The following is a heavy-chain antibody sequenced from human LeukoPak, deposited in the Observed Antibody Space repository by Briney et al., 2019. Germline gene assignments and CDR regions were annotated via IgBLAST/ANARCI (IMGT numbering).Heavy chain of an antibody. D-gene: IGHD3-10*01. Sequence: GGSLRLSCAASGFTFSGYSMNWVRQAPGKGLEWVSYISSSSSGIYYADSVKGRFTISRDNAKSSLYLQMNRLRDEDTAVYYCAGEGYYGAFDIWGQGTMVTVSS. CDR3: AGEGYYGAFDI. J-gene: IGHJ3*02. V-gene: IGHV3-48*02. CDR2: ISSSSSGI. CDR1: GFTFSGYS.